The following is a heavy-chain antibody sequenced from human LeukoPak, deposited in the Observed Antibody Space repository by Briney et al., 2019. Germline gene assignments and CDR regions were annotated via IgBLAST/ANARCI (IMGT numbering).Heavy chain of an antibody. J-gene: IGHJ4*02. V-gene: IGHV3-23*01. CDR1: GFTFSSYA. CDR2: ISGSGGST. Sequence: GGSLRLSCAASGFTFSSYAMSWVRQAPGKGLEWVSGISGSGGSTYYADSVKGRFTISRDNSKNTLYLQMNSLRAEDTAVYYCAKLPNSPVVTPFDYWGQGTLVTVSS. D-gene: IGHD4-23*01. CDR3: AKLPNSPVVTPFDY.